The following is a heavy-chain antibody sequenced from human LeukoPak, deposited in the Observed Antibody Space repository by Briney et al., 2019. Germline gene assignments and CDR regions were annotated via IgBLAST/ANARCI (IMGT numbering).Heavy chain of an antibody. Sequence: GGSLRLSCVASGFSFTYAWMSWVRQAPGKGLEWVGRIKSKTDGETTDYAAPVKGRFTISRDDSKNTLYLQMNSLKTEDTAVYYCTTVYYDSRGYYFNYCDYWGQGTLVTVST. V-gene: IGHV3-15*01. CDR1: GFSFTYAW. CDR3: TTVYYDSRGYYFNYCDY. D-gene: IGHD3-22*01. CDR2: IKSKTDGETT. J-gene: IGHJ4*02.